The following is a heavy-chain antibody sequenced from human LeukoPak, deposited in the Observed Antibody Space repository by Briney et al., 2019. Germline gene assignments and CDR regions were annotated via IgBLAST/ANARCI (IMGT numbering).Heavy chain of an antibody. V-gene: IGHV1-2*02. D-gene: IGHD5-12*01. CDR2: INPNSGGT. CDR3: ARLLDIVGFDY. Sequence: ASVKVSSTASVYTFTGYYMHWVRQAPGQGLEWMGWINPNSGGTNYAQKFQGRVNMTRDTSISTAYMELSRLRSDDTAVYYCARLLDIVGFDYWGQGTLVTVSS. J-gene: IGHJ4*02. CDR1: VYTFTGYY.